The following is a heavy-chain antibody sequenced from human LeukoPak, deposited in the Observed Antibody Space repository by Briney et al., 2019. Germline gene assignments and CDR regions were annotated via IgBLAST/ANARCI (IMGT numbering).Heavy chain of an antibody. V-gene: IGHV4-59*01. J-gene: IGHJ3*02. CDR1: GGSISSYY. D-gene: IGHD3-10*01. CDR2: IYYSGST. Sequence: SGTLSLTCTVSGGSISSYYWSWIRQPPGKGLEWIGYIYYSGSTNYSPSLKSRVTISVDTSKNQFSLKLSSVTAADTAVYYCARDRVTMVRGVIPDAFDIWGQGTMVTVSS. CDR3: ARDRVTMVRGVIPDAFDI.